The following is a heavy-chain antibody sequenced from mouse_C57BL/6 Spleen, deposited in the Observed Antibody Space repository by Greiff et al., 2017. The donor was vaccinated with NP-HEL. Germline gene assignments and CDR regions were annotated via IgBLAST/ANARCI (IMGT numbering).Heavy chain of an antibody. Sequence: EVQRVESGPELVKPGASVKMSCKASGYTFTDYNMHWVKQSHGKSLEWIGYINPNNGGTSYNQKFKGKATLTVNKSSSTAYMELRSLTSEDSAVYYCARSQLGLFDYWGQGTTLTVSS. CDR1: GYTFTDYN. J-gene: IGHJ2*01. CDR2: INPNNGGT. D-gene: IGHD4-1*02. CDR3: ARSQLGLFDY. V-gene: IGHV1-22*01.